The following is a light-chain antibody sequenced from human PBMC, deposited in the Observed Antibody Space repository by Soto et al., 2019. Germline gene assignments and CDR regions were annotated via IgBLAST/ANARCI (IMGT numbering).Light chain of an antibody. Sequence: QSVLTQPASVSGSPGQWITISCTGTSSDVGSYNFVSWYQQHPGDAPKLIVYHVTSRPSGVSNRFSGSKSGNTASLTISGLQAEDEAHHYYSSYSVTPAHIFGTWTQRTVL. CDR1: SSDVGSYNF. CDR2: HVT. V-gene: IGLV2-14*01. CDR3: SSYSVTPAHI. J-gene: IGLJ1*01.